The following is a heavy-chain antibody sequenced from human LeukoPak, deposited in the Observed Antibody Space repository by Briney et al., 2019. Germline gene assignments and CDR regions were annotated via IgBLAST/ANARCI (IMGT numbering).Heavy chain of an antibody. CDR1: GGSFSGYY. D-gene: IGHD4-17*01. V-gene: IGHV4-34*01. CDR2: INHSGST. CDR3: ATPGSHHGDYYY. Sequence: PSETLSLTCAVYGGSFSGYYWSWIRQPPGKGLEWIGEINHSGSTNYNPSLKSRVTISVDTSKNQFSLKLSSVTAADTAVYYCATPGSHHGDYYYWGQGTLVTVSS. J-gene: IGHJ4*02.